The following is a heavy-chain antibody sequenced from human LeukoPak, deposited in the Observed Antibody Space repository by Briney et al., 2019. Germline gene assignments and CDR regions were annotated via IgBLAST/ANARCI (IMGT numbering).Heavy chain of an antibody. J-gene: IGHJ4*02. CDR3: AKEVWRGFDS. V-gene: IGHV3-9*01. CDR2: ISWNSGSI. Sequence: GGSLRLSCAASGFTFDDYAMHWVRQAPGKGLEWVSGISWNSGSIGYADSVKGRFTISRDNSKNTLYVEMNSLRADDTAVYFCAKEVWRGFDSWGQGTLVTVSS. CDR1: GFTFDDYA. D-gene: IGHD3-3*01.